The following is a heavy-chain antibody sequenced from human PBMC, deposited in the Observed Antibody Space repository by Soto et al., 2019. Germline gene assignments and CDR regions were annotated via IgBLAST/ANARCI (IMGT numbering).Heavy chain of an antibody. CDR2: IYYSGST. J-gene: IGHJ4*02. Sequence: QVQLQESGPGLVKPSETLSLTCTVSGGSISSYYWSWIRQPPGKGLEWIGYIYYSGSTNYNPSLKSGVTISVDTAKTQFSLKLSSVTAADTAVYYCVRRYGAAFDYWGQGTLVTVSS. CDR3: VRRYGAAFDY. CDR1: GGSISSYY. D-gene: IGHD4-17*01. V-gene: IGHV4-59*01.